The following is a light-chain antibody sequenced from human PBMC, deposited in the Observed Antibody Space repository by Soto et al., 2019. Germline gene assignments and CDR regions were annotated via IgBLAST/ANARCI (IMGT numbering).Light chain of an antibody. CDR1: QSVSSKY. V-gene: IGKV3-20*01. CDR2: GTS. Sequence: VLTQSPGTLSLSPWERATLSRRASQSVSSKYLAWYHQKPDQPPRVLIYGTSIRATGIPARFSGGGSGTDFPLTITRLEPEDFAVYYCQQDGSSLFTFGPGAKVDFK. J-gene: IGKJ3*01. CDR3: QQDGSSLFT.